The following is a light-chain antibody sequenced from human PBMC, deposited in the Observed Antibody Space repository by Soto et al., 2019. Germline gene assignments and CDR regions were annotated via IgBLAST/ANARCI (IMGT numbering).Light chain of an antibody. Sequence: EIVLTQSPGTLSLSPGERATLSCRASQSVSNSYLAWYQQKPGQAPRLLIYGVSSRATGIPDRFSGSGSGTDLTLTISRLESEYFAVYCCQQYGSSPLTFGGGTKVEIK. V-gene: IGKV3-20*01. CDR1: QSVSNSY. CDR2: GVS. CDR3: QQYGSSPLT. J-gene: IGKJ4*01.